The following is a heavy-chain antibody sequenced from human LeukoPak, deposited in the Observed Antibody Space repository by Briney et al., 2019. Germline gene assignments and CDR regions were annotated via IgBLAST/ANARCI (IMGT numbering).Heavy chain of an antibody. V-gene: IGHV4-31*03. D-gene: IGHD1-14*01. CDR2: IYYSGST. CDR3: ARGLLPEIPSSNWFDP. Sequence: SETLSLTCTVSGGSISSGGYYWSWIRQHPGKGLGWIGYIYYSGSTYYNPSLKSRVTISLDTSKNQFSLKLSSVTAADTAVYYCARGLLPEIPSSNWFDPWGQGTLVTVSS. J-gene: IGHJ5*02. CDR1: GGSISSGGYY.